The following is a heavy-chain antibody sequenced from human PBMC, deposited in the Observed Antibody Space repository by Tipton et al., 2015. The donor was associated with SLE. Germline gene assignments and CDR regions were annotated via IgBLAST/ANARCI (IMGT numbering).Heavy chain of an antibody. J-gene: IGHJ4*02. CDR2: IYYSGST. Sequence: LRLSCTVSGDSINSDGYFWTWIRQPPGKGLEWIGYIYYSGSTYYNPSLQSRLTMSVDTSRNQFSLKLTSVTAADTAVYFCARFDYSNWDDYWGQGTLATVSS. CDR1: GDSINSDGYF. D-gene: IGHD4-11*01. V-gene: IGHV4-31*03. CDR3: ARFDYSNWDDY.